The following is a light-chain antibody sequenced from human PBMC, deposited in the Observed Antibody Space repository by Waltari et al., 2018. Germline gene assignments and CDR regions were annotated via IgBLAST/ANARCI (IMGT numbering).Light chain of an antibody. J-gene: IGLJ1*01. CDR1: TIGSES. V-gene: IGLV3-21*02. CDR2: DAA. Sequence: SYVLTQPPSVSVAPGETASIICGGDTIGSESVTRYQQRLGQAPVLVLFDAADRPSGIPDRFSGFSSENTATLTIRRAEAGDEADYFCQVWHSASNTGVFGTGTKVTIL. CDR3: QVWHSASNTGV.